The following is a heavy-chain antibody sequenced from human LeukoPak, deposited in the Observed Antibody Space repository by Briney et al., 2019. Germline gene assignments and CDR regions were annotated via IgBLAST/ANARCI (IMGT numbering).Heavy chain of an antibody. Sequence: PGGSLRLSCAASAFSFNSYEMNWVRQAPGQGLEWVSYISPTGYTIYYADSVKGRFTISRDSAKNSLYLQMSSLRAEDTAVYYCVRVGYHGSGSFDYWGQGTMVTVSS. CDR2: ISPTGYTI. CDR1: AFSFNSYE. D-gene: IGHD3-10*01. V-gene: IGHV3-48*03. J-gene: IGHJ3*01. CDR3: VRVGYHGSGSFDY.